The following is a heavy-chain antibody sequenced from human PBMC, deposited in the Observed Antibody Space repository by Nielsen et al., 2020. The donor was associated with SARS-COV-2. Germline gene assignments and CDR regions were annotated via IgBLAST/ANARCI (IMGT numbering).Heavy chain of an antibody. CDR1: GYTFTSYG. D-gene: IGHD3-3*01. J-gene: IGHJ6*02. Sequence: ASVKVSCKASGYTFTSYGISWVRQAPAQGLEWMGWISAYNGNTNYAQKLQGRVTMTTDTSTSTAYMELRSLRSDDTAVYYCARDNPYYDFWSGEDYYYGMDVWGQGTKVTVSS. CDR2: ISAYNGNT. CDR3: ARDNPYYDFWSGEDYYYGMDV. V-gene: IGHV1-18*01.